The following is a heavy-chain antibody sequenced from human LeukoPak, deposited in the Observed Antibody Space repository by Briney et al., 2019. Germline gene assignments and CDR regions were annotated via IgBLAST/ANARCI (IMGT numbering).Heavy chain of an antibody. CDR2: INHSGST. D-gene: IGHD3-10*01. CDR1: GGSISSYY. V-gene: IGHV4-34*01. CDR3: ASNYYGSGSYLIRPFDY. Sequence: SETLSLTCTVSGGSISSYYWSWIRQPPGKGLEWIGEINHSGSTNYNPSLKSRVTISVDTSKNQFSLKLSSVTAADTAVYYCASNYYGSGSYLIRPFDYWGQGTLVTVSS. J-gene: IGHJ4*02.